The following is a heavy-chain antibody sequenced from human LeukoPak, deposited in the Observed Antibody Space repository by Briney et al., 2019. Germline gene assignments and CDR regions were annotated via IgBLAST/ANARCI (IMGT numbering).Heavy chain of an antibody. V-gene: IGHV3-9*01. Sequence: GGSLRLSCAASGFTFDDYAMPWVRQAPGKGLEWVSGISWNSGSIGYADSVKGRFTISRDNAKNSLYLQMNSLRAEDTALYYCAKDKQLWSLGYYFDYWGQGTLVTVSS. CDR1: GFTFDDYA. CDR2: ISWNSGSI. CDR3: AKDKQLWSLGYYFDY. D-gene: IGHD5-18*01. J-gene: IGHJ4*02.